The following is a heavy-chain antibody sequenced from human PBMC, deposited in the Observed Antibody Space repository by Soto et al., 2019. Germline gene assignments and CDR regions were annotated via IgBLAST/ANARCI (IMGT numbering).Heavy chain of an antibody. CDR1: GGSFSGYY. CDR2: VSIGGST. V-gene: IGHV3-53*03. Sequence: PSETLSLTCAVYGGSFSGYYWSWIRQPPGKGLEWVAVVSIGGSTHYADSVRGRFTISRDNSKNTLSLQMNSLTAEDTAVYFCAKRRGAGGHFDYWGQGALVTVSS. D-gene: IGHD2-15*01. CDR3: AKRRGAGGHFDY. J-gene: IGHJ4*02.